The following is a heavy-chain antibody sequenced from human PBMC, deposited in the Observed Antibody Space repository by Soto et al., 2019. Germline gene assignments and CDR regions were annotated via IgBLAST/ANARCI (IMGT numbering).Heavy chain of an antibody. CDR2: IYPADSDT. Sequence: PXXSLKNYCKGSGNRIPIAWISWVLQMPGKGFEWMGIIYPADSDTRYSPSFQGQVIFSADKSINTAYLQWSSLKASDTAIYYCATLDAGGWYYFDYWGQGTQVTSPQ. CDR1: GNRIPIAW. CDR3: ATLDAGGWYYFDY. J-gene: IGHJ4*02. D-gene: IGHD6-19*01. V-gene: IGHV5-51*01.